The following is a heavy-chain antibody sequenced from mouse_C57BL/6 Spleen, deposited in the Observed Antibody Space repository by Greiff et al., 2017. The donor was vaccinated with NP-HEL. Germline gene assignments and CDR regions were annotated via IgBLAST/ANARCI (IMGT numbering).Heavy chain of an antibody. J-gene: IGHJ4*01. Sequence: EVQVVESGEGLVKPGGSLKLSCAASGFTFSSYAMSWVRQTPEKRLEWVAYISSGGDYIYYADTVKGRFTISRDTARNTLYLQMSSLKSEDTVMYYGTRVDGSRGYAMDYWGQGTSVTVSS. V-gene: IGHV5-9-1*02. CDR1: GFTFSSYA. CDR2: ISSGGDYI. D-gene: IGHD1-1*01. CDR3: TRVDGSRGYAMDY.